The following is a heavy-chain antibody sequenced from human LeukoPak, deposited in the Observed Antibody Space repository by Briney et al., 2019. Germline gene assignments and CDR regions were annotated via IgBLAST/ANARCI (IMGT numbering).Heavy chain of an antibody. CDR3: ARAGPGYFDSKEAFDI. CDR1: GYTFTSYY. V-gene: IGHV1-46*01. Sequence: ASVKVSCKASGYTFTSYYMHWVRQAPGQGLEWMGIINPSGGSTSYAQKFQGRVTMTRDTFTSTVYMELSSLRSEDTAVYYCARAGPGYFDSKEAFDIWAKGQWSPSLQ. CDR2: INPSGGST. J-gene: IGHJ3*02. D-gene: IGHD3-9*01.